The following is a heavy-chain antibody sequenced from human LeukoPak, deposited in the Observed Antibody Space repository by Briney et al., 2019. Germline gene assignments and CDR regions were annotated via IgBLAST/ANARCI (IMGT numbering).Heavy chain of an antibody. CDR3: ARGEVPAATLSFDY. CDR1: GGSISSGDYY. Sequence: PSETLSLTCTVSGGSISSGDYYWSWIRQPPGKGLEWIGYIYYSGSTYYNPSLKSRVTISVDTSKNQFSLKLSSVTAADTAVYYCARGEVPAATLSFDYWGQGTLVTVSS. CDR2: IYYSGST. J-gene: IGHJ4*02. V-gene: IGHV4-30-4*02. D-gene: IGHD2-2*01.